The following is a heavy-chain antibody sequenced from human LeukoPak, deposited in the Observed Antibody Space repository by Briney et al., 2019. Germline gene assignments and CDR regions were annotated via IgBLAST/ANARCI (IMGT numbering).Heavy chain of an antibody. D-gene: IGHD5-18*01. CDR2: IYTSGST. CDR3: ARRRKYSYGDHDAFDI. Sequence: MTSETLSLTCTVSGGSISSGSYYWSWIRPPPGKGLEWIGRIYTSGSTYYNPSLKSRVTISVDTSKNQFSLKLSSVTAADTAVYYCARRRKYSYGDHDAFDIWGQGTMVTVSS. V-gene: IGHV4-61*02. CDR1: GGSISSGSYY. J-gene: IGHJ3*02.